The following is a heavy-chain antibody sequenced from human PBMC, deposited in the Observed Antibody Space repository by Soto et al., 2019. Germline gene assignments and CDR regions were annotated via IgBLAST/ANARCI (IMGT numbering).Heavy chain of an antibody. V-gene: IGHV4-4*02. CDR3: ARKNITMLRGVVPHSHGMDV. CDR1: GGSISNSNW. CDR2: MSHDDKS. Sequence: QVQLQESGPGLVKPSGTLSLICAVSGGSISNSNWWSWVRQPPGKGLEWIGEMSHDDKSNYNPSLQSRVTMSVDKSKNQFSLNLQSVTAADAAVYYCARKNITMLRGVVPHSHGMDVWGPGTTVIVSS. D-gene: IGHD3-10*01. J-gene: IGHJ6*02.